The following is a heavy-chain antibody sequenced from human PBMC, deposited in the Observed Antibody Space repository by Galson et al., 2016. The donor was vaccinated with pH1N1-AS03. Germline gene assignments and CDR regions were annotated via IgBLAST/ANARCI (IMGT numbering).Heavy chain of an antibody. CDR2: IFPGDSDT. J-gene: IGHJ4*02. D-gene: IGHD4-17*01. V-gene: IGHV5-51*01. Sequence: QSGAEVKKPGESLKISCKGSGYTFTKYWVGWVRQMPGKGLEWMGIIFPGDSDTRYRPSFQGQVTISADKSISTAYLQLNSLKASDTAMYYWARRAYGDYVDYFDYWGQGTLVTVSS. CDR1: GYTFTKYW. CDR3: ARRAYGDYVDYFDY.